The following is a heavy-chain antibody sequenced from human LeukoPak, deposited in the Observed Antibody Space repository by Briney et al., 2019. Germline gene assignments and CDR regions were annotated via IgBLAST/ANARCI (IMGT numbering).Heavy chain of an antibody. CDR3: ARQGDRYGGFYFDY. CDR2: IYYSGST. J-gene: IGHJ4*02. D-gene: IGHD3-10*01. CDR1: GGSISSSSYY. Sequence: PSETLSLTCTVSGGSISSSSYYWGCIRQPQGKGLEWIVSIYYSGSTFYNPSLKSRVTISVDTSKNQFSLKLRSVTAADTAVYYCARQGDRYGGFYFDYWGQGTLVTVSS. V-gene: IGHV4-39*01.